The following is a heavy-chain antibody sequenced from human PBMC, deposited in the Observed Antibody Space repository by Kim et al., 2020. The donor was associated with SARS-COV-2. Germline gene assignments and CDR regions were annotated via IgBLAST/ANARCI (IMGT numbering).Heavy chain of an antibody. D-gene: IGHD6-25*01. J-gene: IGHJ4*02. V-gene: IGHV3-43*01. Sequence: GSTYYADSVKGRFTIARDKSKNSLYLQMNSLRTEDTALYYCAKGLSGPDYWGQGTLVTVSS. CDR3: AKGLSGPDY. CDR2: GST.